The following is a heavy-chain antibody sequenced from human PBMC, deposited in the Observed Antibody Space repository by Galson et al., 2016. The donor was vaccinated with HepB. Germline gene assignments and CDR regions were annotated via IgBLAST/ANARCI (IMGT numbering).Heavy chain of an antibody. CDR1: GYTFTSYG. V-gene: IGHV1-18*01. CDR2: ISAYNGNI. D-gene: IGHD3-22*01. Sequence: SVKVSCKASGYTFTSYGISWVRQAPGQGLEWMGWISAYNGNINYAQKLQGRVTMTTDTSTSTTYMELRSLRFDDTAVYYCARPYYYDTSGPFDYWGQGTLVTVSS. CDR3: ARPYYYDTSGPFDY. J-gene: IGHJ4*02.